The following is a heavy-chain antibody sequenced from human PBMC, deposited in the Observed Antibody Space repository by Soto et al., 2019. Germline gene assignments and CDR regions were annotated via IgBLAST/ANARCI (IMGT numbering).Heavy chain of an antibody. Sequence: QVQLVQSGAEVKKPGASVKVSCKASGYTFTSYGISWVRQAPGQGLEWMGWSIAYNGNTNYAQKLQGRVTMTTDTSTSTAYMELRSLRSDDTAVYYCARGDYVWGSYRYGTLDYWGQGTLVTVSS. CDR2: SIAYNGNT. V-gene: IGHV1-18*04. D-gene: IGHD3-16*02. J-gene: IGHJ4*02. CDR3: ARGDYVWGSYRYGTLDY. CDR1: GYTFTSYG.